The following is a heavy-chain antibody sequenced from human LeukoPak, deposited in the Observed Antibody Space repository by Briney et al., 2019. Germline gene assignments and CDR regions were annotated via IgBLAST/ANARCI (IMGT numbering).Heavy chain of an antibody. J-gene: IGHJ4*02. CDR2: IDSDGTNR. CDR1: GFTFSRYW. D-gene: IGHD3-3*01. Sequence: GGSLRLSCAASGFTFSRYWMHWVRQAPGKGLVWVSRIDSDGTNRDYADSVKGRFTISRDNSKNTLYLQMNSLRAEDTAVYYCAKGLSGFGVVIIRYFDYWGQGTLVTVSS. V-gene: IGHV3-74*01. CDR3: AKGLSGFGVVIIRYFDY.